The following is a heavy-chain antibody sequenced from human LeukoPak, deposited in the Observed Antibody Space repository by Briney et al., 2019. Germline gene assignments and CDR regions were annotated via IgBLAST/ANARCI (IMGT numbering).Heavy chain of an antibody. CDR2: ISGSGDNT. V-gene: IGHV3-23*01. CDR1: GYTFRSFA. CDR3: AKDPITMVRGELNDY. D-gene: IGHD3-10*01. J-gene: IGHJ4*02. Sequence: PGGSLRLSCAASGYTFRSFAMSWVRQAPGKGLKWVASISGSGDNTFYADSVKGRFTISGDNSKNTLSLQMNSLRVEDTAVYYCAKDPITMVRGELNDYWGQGTLVAVSS.